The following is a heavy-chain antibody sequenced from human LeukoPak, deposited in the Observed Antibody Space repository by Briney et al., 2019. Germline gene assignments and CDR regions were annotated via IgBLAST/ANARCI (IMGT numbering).Heavy chain of an antibody. D-gene: IGHD6-19*01. J-gene: IGHJ4*02. CDR1: GFTLSSYW. V-gene: IGHV3-7*01. Sequence: PGGSLRLSCAASGFTLSSYWMSWVRQAPGKGLEWVANIKQDGSEKYYVDSVKGRFTISRDNAKNSLYLQMNSLRAEDTAVYYCASGGWRGDDWGQGTLVTVSS. CDR3: ASGGWRGDD. CDR2: IKQDGSEK.